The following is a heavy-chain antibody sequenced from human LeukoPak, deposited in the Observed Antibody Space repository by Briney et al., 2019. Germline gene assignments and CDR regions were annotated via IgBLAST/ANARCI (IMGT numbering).Heavy chain of an antibody. Sequence: PGGSLRLSCAASGFTFSNYGMHWVRQAPDKGLERVAVIWYDGSNKYYADSVKGRFTISRDNSKNTLYLQMNSLRAEDTAVYYCASPLDSSGYYLGYWGQGTLVTVS. CDR1: GFTFSNYG. V-gene: IGHV3-33*01. J-gene: IGHJ4*02. CDR3: ASPLDSSGYYLGY. CDR2: IWYDGSNK. D-gene: IGHD3-22*01.